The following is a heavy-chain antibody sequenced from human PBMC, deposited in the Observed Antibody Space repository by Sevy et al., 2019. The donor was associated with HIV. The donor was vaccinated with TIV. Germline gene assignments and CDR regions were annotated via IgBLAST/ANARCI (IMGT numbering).Heavy chain of an antibody. D-gene: IGHD3-16*02. J-gene: IGHJ4*02. CDR2: LSGSGGST. V-gene: IGHV3-23*01. CDR3: AKDQGDYVWGTFRDY. Sequence: GGSLRLSCAASGFTFKSYWMTWVRQAPGKGLEWVSGLSGSGGSTYYADSVKGRFTISRDNSKNTLYLQMNSLRAEDTAVYYCAKDQGDYVWGTFRDYWGQGTLVTVSS. CDR1: GFTFKSYW.